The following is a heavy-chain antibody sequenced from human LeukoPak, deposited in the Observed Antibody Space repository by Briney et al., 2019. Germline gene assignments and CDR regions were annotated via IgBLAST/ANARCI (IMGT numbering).Heavy chain of an antibody. J-gene: IGHJ5*02. D-gene: IGHD3-22*01. CDR2: MCGSAGCT. CDR3: ARDRPNYHESNGHYYERDGDH. Sequence: GGSLRLSCAASGFTFNIYAMSWVRLAPGKGLQWVASMCGSAGCTFYTDSVKGRFTISRDNSNNTLYLEMNSLRAEDTAIYYCARDRPNYHESNGHYYERDGDHWGQRTLVTVSS. CDR1: GFTFNIYA. V-gene: IGHV3-23*01.